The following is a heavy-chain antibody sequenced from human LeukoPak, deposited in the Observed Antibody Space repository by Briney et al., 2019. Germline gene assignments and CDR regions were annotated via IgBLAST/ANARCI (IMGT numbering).Heavy chain of an antibody. J-gene: IGHJ3*02. V-gene: IGHV3-7*01. CDR3: ASGSSGYLGDAFDI. Sequence: GGSLRLSCAASGFTFCSYWMSWVRQAPGKGLEWVANIKQDGSEKYYVDSVKGRFTISRDNAENSLYLQMNSLRAEDTAVYYCASGSSGYLGDAFDIWGQGTMVTVSS. D-gene: IGHD3-22*01. CDR1: GFTFCSYW. CDR2: IKQDGSEK.